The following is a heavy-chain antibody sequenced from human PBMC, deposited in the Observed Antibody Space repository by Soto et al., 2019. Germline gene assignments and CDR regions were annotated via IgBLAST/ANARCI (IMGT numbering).Heavy chain of an antibody. CDR3: TRDGRGLGRLSLFEY. J-gene: IGHJ4*02. CDR1: GFNVNSDY. CDR2: IYSGETT. V-gene: IGHV3-53*01. Sequence: EVQLVESGGGLIHPGGSLRLSCAASGFNVNSDYMNWVRQTPGKGLEWVASIYSGETTYYADSVRGRFTISSDKSKNTLYFQLSSLRIEDTAVYYCTRDGRGLGRLSLFEYWGQGVLVTFSS. D-gene: IGHD2-21*02.